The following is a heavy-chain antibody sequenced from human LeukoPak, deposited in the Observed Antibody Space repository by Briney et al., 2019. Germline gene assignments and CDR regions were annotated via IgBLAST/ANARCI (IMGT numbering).Heavy chain of an antibody. CDR1: GGSIRSYY. V-gene: IGHV4-4*07. CDR2: IYTSGNT. D-gene: IGHD5-18*01. CDR3: ARETETDTSMVPYNWFDP. Sequence: SETLSLTCTVSGGSIRSYYWSWIRQPAGKGLEWIGHIYTSGNTNYNPSLKSRVTMSVDTSKNQFSLNLSSVTAADTAVYYSARETETDTSMVPYNWFDPWGQGTLVTVSS. J-gene: IGHJ5*02.